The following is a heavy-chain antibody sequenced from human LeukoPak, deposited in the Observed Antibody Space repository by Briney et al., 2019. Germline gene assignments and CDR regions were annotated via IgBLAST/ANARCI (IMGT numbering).Heavy chain of an antibody. V-gene: IGHV4-4*07. Sequence: SSETLSLTCTVSGDSISRYYWSWIRQPAGKGLEWIGRIYNGGIITYNPSLKSRVTMSIDTSNNQFSLRLRFVTAADTAVYYCARDSGTTGEVKFDPWGQGTLVTVSS. D-gene: IGHD3-10*01. J-gene: IGHJ5*02. CDR3: ARDSGTTGEVKFDP. CDR1: GDSISRYY. CDR2: IYNGGII.